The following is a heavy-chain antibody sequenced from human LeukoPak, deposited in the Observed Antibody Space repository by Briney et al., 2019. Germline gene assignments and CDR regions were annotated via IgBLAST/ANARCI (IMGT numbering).Heavy chain of an antibody. Sequence: GGSLRLSCAASGFTFSSYSMNWVRQAPGKGLEWVSSISSSSSYIYYADSVKGRFTISRDNAKNSLYLQMNSLRAEDTAVYYCAKKDSSYQVDYWGQGTLVTVSS. V-gene: IGHV3-21*01. CDR2: ISSSSSYI. D-gene: IGHD6-13*01. J-gene: IGHJ4*02. CDR3: AKKDSSYQVDY. CDR1: GFTFSSYS.